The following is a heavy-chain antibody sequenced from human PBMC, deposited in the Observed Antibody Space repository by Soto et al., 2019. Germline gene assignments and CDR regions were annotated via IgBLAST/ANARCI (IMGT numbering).Heavy chain of an antibody. V-gene: IGHV4-34*01. CDR3: GRFRGRITIFGLVTYFDY. CDR1: GGSFSGYY. D-gene: IGHD3-3*01. CDR2: IKHSGST. J-gene: IGHJ4*02. Sequence: PSETLSLTCAVYGGSFSGYYWSWIRQPPGKGLEWIGEIKHSGSTNYNPSLKSRVTISVDTTKNQFSMKRSCVNAADTAVKYCGRFRGRITIFGLVTYFDYWGQGTLVTVSS.